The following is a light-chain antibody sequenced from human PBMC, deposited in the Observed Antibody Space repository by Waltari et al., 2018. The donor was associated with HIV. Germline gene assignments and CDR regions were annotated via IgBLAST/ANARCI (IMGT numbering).Light chain of an antibody. Sequence: QSVLTQPPSVSGAPGQRVTISCTGSSSNIGAGYDVHWYQQLPGTAPKLLLYGNSNRPSVVPDRFSGSKSGTSASLAITGLQAEDEADYYCQSYDSSLSGVVFGGGTKLTVL. J-gene: IGLJ2*01. V-gene: IGLV1-40*01. CDR1: SSNIGAGYD. CDR3: QSYDSSLSGVV. CDR2: GNS.